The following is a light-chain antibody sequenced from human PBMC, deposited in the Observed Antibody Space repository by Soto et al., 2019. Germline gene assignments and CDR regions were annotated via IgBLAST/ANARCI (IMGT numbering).Light chain of an antibody. CDR2: RNN. CDR3: AAWDDSLSGVV. CDR1: SSNIGSNC. V-gene: IGLV1-47*01. J-gene: IGLJ2*01. Sequence: QSVLTKPPSASGTPGQRVTISCSGSSSNIGSNCVYWYQQLPGTAPKLLIYRNNQRPSGVPDRFSGSQSGTSASLAISGLRSEDEADYYCAAWDDSLSGVVFGGGTKLTVL.